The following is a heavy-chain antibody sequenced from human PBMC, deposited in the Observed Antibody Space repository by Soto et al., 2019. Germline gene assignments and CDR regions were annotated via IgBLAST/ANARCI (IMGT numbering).Heavy chain of an antibody. CDR1: GFSLTTSGMC. D-gene: IGHD3-22*01. CDR3: ARLTYYYDTSAYFDY. Sequence: SGPTLVNPTQTLTLTCTFSGFSLTTSGMCVSWIRQPPGKALEWLARIDWDDDKYYSTSLKTRLTISKDTFKNEVVLTMTDTDPVYTATYYCARLTYYYDTSAYFDYWGQGTLVTVSS. CDR2: IDWDDDK. V-gene: IGHV2-70*12. J-gene: IGHJ4*02.